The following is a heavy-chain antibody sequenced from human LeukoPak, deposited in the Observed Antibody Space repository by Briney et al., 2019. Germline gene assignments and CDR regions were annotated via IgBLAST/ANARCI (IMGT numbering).Heavy chain of an antibody. D-gene: IGHD4-11*01. CDR3: ARSNPSKNALNL. Sequence: GGSLRLSCAASGFTFNSYWMSWVRQAPGRGLEWVANIKKEGREESYRGSGKGRFTVSRDNAKSSLFLQMNSLSGEDTAVYSCARSNPSKNALNLWRQGTMVTISS. V-gene: IGHV3-7*03. CDR1: GFTFNSYW. J-gene: IGHJ3*01. CDR2: IKKEGREE.